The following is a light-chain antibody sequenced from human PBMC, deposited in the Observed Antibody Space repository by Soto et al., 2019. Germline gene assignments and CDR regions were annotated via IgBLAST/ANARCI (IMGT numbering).Light chain of an antibody. CDR1: SSNIGAGYD. V-gene: IGLV1-40*01. J-gene: IGLJ3*02. CDR2: GDT. Sequence: QSVLTQPPSVSGAPGQRVTISCTGSSSNIGAGYDVHWYQQFPGAAPKLLIYGDTHRPSGVPDRFSGSKSATSASLVITGLQAEDEADYYCQSYDTSLRGWLFGGGTQLTVL. CDR3: QSYDTSLRGWL.